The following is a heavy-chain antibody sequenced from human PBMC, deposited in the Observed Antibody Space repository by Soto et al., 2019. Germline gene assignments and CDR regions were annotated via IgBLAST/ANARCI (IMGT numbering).Heavy chain of an antibody. CDR3: ARGVDCSGGSYYSSYRNYYGMDV. Sequence: QVQLVQSGAEVKKPGSSVKVSCKASGGTFSSYAISWVRQAPGQGLEWMGGIIPIFGTANYAQKFQGRVTITADESKSTAYMELSSLRSEDTAVYYCARGVDCSGGSYYSSYRNYYGMDVWGQGTTVTVSS. CDR1: GGTFSSYA. CDR2: IIPIFGTA. J-gene: IGHJ6*02. V-gene: IGHV1-69*01. D-gene: IGHD2-15*01.